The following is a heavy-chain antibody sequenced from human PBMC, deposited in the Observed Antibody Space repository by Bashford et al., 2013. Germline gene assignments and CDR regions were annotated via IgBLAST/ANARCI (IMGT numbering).Heavy chain of an antibody. J-gene: IGHJ1*01. Sequence: VASVKVSCKTSGYTFTSYGISWVRQAPGQGLEWMGWISPYNGNTRYAQKLQGRVTMTTDTSTSTAHMELRSLRSDDTAVYYCAREGYSNGYFQDWGHGHPGHRLL. CDR2: ISPYNGNT. D-gene: IGHD4-11*01. V-gene: IGHV1-18*01. CDR3: AREGYSNGYFQD. CDR1: GYTFTSYG.